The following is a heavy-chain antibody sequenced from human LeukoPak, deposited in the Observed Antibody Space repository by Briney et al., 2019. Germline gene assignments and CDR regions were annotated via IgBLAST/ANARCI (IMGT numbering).Heavy chain of an antibody. J-gene: IGHJ4*02. CDR1: GFTFSTFW. Sequence: GGSLRLSCAASGFTFSTFWTSWVRQAPGKGLEWVANINQGGSEKYYVDSMKGRFTVSRDNAKNSLYLQMDSLRAEDTAVYYCARGGTFVSDYWGQGTLVTVSS. V-gene: IGHV3-7*01. D-gene: IGHD1-1*01. CDR2: INQGGSEK. CDR3: ARGGTFVSDY.